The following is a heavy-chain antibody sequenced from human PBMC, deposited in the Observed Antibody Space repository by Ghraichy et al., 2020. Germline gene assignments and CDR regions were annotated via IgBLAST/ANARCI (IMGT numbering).Heavy chain of an antibody. CDR1: GYTFISYY. CDR3: ARGSFDSSGYYYFHY. D-gene: IGHD3-22*01. J-gene: IGHJ4*02. V-gene: IGHV1-46*03. CDR2: INPSSGST. Sequence: ASVKVSCKASGYTFISYYMHWVRQAPGQGLEWMGIINPSSGSTSYEQKFQGRVTMTRDTSTRTVYMDLSSLRSEDTAVYYCARGSFDSSGYYYFHYWGQGTLVTVSS.